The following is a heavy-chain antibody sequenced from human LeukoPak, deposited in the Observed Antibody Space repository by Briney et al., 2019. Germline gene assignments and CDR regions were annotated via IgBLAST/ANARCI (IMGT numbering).Heavy chain of an antibody. V-gene: IGHV3-48*01. Sequence: GGSLRLSCAASGFTFSSYSMNWVRQAPGKGLEWVSYVSSSSSTIYYADSVKGRFTISRDNAKNSLYLQMNSLRAEDTAVYYCARDRRYSYGPLDYWGQGTLVTVSS. CDR3: ARDRRYSYGPLDY. J-gene: IGHJ4*02. CDR1: GFTFSSYS. D-gene: IGHD5-18*01. CDR2: VSSSSSTI.